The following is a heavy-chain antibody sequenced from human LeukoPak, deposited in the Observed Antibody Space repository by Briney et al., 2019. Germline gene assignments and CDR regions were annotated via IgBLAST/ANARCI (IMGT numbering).Heavy chain of an antibody. D-gene: IGHD1-26*01. J-gene: IGHJ4*02. V-gene: IGHV3-74*01. CDR1: GFTFSNYW. CDR3: ARGAGIVGSTTPFDY. CDR2: INTDGTT. Sequence: GGSLRLSCAASGFTFSNYWMHWVRQTPWKGLVWVSRINTDGTTRYADSVKGRFTISRDNAKNTLYLQMDSLRAEDTAVYYCARGAGIVGSTTPFDYWGQGALVTVSS.